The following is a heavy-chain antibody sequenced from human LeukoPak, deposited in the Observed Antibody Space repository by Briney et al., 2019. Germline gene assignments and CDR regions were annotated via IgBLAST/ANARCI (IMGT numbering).Heavy chain of an antibody. V-gene: IGHV1-69*13. CDR2: IIPIFGTA. CDR3: ARAGRGYSGYVPFDY. D-gene: IGHD5-12*01. J-gene: IGHJ4*02. CDR1: GGTFSSYA. Sequence: ASVKFSWKASGGTFSSYAISWVRQAPGQGLEWMGGIIPIFGTANYAQKFQGRVTITADESTSTAYMELSSLRSEDTAVYYCARAGRGYSGYVPFDYWGQGTLVTVSS.